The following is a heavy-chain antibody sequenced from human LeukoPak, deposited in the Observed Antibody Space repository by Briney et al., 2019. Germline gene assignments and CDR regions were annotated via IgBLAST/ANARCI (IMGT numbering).Heavy chain of an antibody. CDR3: ARVGIDYGDYLENDFDY. V-gene: IGHV3-7*03. CDR1: GFTFSSYW. CDR2: INRNGNVN. D-gene: IGHD4-17*01. J-gene: IGHJ4*02. Sequence: GGSLRLSCAASGFTFSSYWMNWARQAPGKGLEWVASINRNGNVNYYVDSVKGRFTISRDNAKNSLYLQMNSLRAEDTAVYYCARVGIDYGDYLENDFDYWGQGTLVTVSS.